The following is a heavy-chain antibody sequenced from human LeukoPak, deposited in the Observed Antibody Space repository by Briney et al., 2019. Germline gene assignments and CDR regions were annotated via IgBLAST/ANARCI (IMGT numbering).Heavy chain of an antibody. CDR2: IYYSGST. CDR1: GGSISSSSYY. D-gene: IGHD2-2*01. Sequence: PSETLSLTCTVSGGSISSSSYYWGWIRQPPGKGLEWIGSIYYSGSTYYNPSLKSRVTISVDTSKNQFSLKLSSVTAADTTVYYCARPRSGCSSTSCYYYFDYWGQGTLVTVSS. V-gene: IGHV4-39*01. J-gene: IGHJ4*02. CDR3: ARPRSGCSSTSCYYYFDY.